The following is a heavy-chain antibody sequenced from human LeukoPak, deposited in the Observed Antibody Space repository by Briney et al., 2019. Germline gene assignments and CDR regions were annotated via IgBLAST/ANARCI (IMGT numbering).Heavy chain of an antibody. CDR1: GGSISSYN. J-gene: IGHJ5*02. CDR3: ARESWGNLDL. V-gene: IGHV4-59*08. CDR2: THHRGNT. D-gene: IGHD3-16*01. Sequence: PSETLSLTCTVSGGSISSYNWVWIRQPPGKGLEWIGQTHHRGNTNYNPSLKSRVTVSVDTSKNQFSLNLSSVTAADTAVYYCARESWGNLDLWGQGTLVTVSS.